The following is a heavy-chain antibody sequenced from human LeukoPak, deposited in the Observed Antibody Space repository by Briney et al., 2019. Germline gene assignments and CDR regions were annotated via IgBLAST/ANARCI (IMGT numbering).Heavy chain of an antibody. J-gene: IGHJ4*02. V-gene: IGHV5-51*01. D-gene: IGHD2-21*02. CDR3: ARHSDCGGDCPFDY. CDR1: GYSFTSYW. Sequence: GESLKISCKGSGYSFTSYWIGWVRQMPGKGLEWMGIIYAGDSESRYSSSFQGQVTISVDKSINSAYLQWSSLKASDTAMYYCARHSDCGGDCPFDYWGQGTLVTVSS. CDR2: IYAGDSES.